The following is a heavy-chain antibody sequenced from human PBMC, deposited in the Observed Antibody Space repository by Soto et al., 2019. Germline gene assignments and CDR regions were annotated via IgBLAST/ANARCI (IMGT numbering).Heavy chain of an antibody. V-gene: IGHV3-30-3*01. J-gene: IGHJ3*02. CDR3: ARDRLVVITLDAFDI. CDR2: ISYDGSNK. CDR1: GFTFSSYA. D-gene: IGHD3-22*01. Sequence: GGSLRLSCAASGFTFSSYAMHWVRQAPGKGLEWVAVISYDGSNKYYADSVKGRFTISRDNSKNTLYLQMNSLRAEDTAVYYCARDRLVVITLDAFDIWGQGTMVSVSS.